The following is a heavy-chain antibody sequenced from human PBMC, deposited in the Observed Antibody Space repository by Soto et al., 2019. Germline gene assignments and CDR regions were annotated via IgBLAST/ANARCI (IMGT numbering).Heavy chain of an antibody. Sequence: PGGSLRLSCAASGFTFSSYAMSWVRQAPGKGLEWVSAISGSGGSTYYADSVKGRFTISRDNSKNTLYLQMNSLRAEDTAVYYCANSRPTMVRGVPIYYGMDVWGQGTTVTVSS. D-gene: IGHD3-10*01. CDR2: ISGSGGST. J-gene: IGHJ6*02. CDR1: GFTFSSYA. CDR3: ANSRPTMVRGVPIYYGMDV. V-gene: IGHV3-23*01.